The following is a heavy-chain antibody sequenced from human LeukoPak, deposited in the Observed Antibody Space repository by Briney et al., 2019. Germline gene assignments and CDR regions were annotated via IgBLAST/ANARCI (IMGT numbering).Heavy chain of an antibody. V-gene: IGHV3-23*01. CDR1: GFTFSSYA. CDR3: AKSLPYYDFWSGYYTPDAFDI. Sequence: GGPLRLSCAASGFTFSSYAMSWVRQAPGKGLEWVSAISGSGGSTYYADSVKGRFTISRDNSKNTLYLQMNSLRAEHTAVYYCAKSLPYYDFWSGYYTPDAFDIWGQGTMVTVSS. CDR2: ISGSGGST. D-gene: IGHD3-3*01. J-gene: IGHJ3*02.